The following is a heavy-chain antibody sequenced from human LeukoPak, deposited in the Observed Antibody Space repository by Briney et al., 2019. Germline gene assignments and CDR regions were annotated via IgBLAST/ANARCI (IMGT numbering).Heavy chain of an antibody. Sequence: GASVKVSCKASGYTFTSYYMHWVRQATGQGLEWMGWMNPNSGNTGYAQKFQGRVTMTRNTSISTAYMELSSLRSEDTAVYYCARASTYYDFWSGYYHYGMDVWGQGTTVTVSS. V-gene: IGHV1-8*02. CDR1: GYTFTSYY. CDR2: MNPNSGNT. J-gene: IGHJ6*02. CDR3: ARASTYYDFWSGYYHYGMDV. D-gene: IGHD3-3*01.